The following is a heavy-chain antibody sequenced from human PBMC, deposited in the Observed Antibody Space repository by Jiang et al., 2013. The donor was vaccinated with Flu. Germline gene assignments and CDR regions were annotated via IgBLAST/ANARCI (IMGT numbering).Heavy chain of an antibody. J-gene: IGHJ4*02. Sequence: YMHXVRQALGQGLEWMGIINPSGGSTSYAQKFQGRVTMTRDTSTSTVYMELSSLRSEDTAVYYCARPYYYDSSGYFDYWGQGTLVTVSS. D-gene: IGHD3-22*01. CDR3: ARPYYYDSSGYFDY. CDR1: Y. V-gene: IGHV1-46*01. CDR2: INPSGGST.